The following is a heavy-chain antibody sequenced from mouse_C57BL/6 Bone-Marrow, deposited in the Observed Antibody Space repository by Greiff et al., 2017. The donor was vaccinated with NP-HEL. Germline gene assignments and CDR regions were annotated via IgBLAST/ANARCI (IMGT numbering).Heavy chain of an antibody. V-gene: IGHV1-39*01. Sequence: VHVKQSGPELVKPGASVKISCKASGYSFTDYNMNWVKQSNGKSLEWIGVINPNYGTTSYNQKFKGKATLTVDQSSSTAYMQLNSLTSEDSAVYYCARLVGPPYYAMDYWGQGTSVTVSS. CDR2: INPNYGTT. J-gene: IGHJ4*01. CDR1: GYSFTDYN. D-gene: IGHD2-2*01. CDR3: ARLVGPPYYAMDY.